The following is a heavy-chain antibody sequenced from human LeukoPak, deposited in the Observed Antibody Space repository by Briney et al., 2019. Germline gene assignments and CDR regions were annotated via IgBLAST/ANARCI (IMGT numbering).Heavy chain of an antibody. CDR3: ARGGSSSWQFDY. Sequence: SETLSLTCTVSGGSISSGSYYWNWIRQHPGKGLEWIGYIYYSGTTYYNPSLKSRVTISVDTSKSQFSLRLSSVTAADTAVYYCARGGSSSWQFDYWGQGTLVTVSS. J-gene: IGHJ4*02. D-gene: IGHD6-13*01. V-gene: IGHV4-31*03. CDR2: IYYSGTT. CDR1: GGSISSGSYY.